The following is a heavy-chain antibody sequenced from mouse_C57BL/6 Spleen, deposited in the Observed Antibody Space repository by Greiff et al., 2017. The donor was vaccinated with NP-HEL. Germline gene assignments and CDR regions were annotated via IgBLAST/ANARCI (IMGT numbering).Heavy chain of an antibody. Sequence: QVQLQQSGAELVRPGTSVKVSCKASGYAFTNYLIEWVKQRPGQGLEWIGVINPGSGGTNYNEKFKGKATLTADKSSSTAYMQLSSLTSEDSAVYFCARGAQLGQDYWGQGTTLTVSS. CDR2: INPGSGGT. CDR3: ARGAQLGQDY. V-gene: IGHV1-54*01. J-gene: IGHJ2*01. D-gene: IGHD4-1*02. CDR1: GYAFTNYL.